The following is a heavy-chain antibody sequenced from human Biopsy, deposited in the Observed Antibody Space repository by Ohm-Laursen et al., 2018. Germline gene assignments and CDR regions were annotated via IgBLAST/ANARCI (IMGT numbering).Heavy chain of an antibody. J-gene: IGHJ6*02. CDR2: INPTGGTT. V-gene: IGHV1-46*01. CDR1: GYSFTKYY. CDR3: ARDETGSSVFGPYYYGMDV. Sequence: EASVKASCKASGYSFTKYYINWVRQAPGQGLEWMGIINPTGGTTSYAEKFQGRVTLTRDTSTGTVYLELNSLIYEDTALYYCARDETGSSVFGPYYYGMDVWGQGTTVTVSS. D-gene: IGHD3-9*01.